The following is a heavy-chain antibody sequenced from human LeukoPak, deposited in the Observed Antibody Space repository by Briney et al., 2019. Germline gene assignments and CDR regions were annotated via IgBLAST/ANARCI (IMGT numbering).Heavy chain of an antibody. D-gene: IGHD6-19*01. CDR3: ARAGYSSGWPPGEMN. J-gene: IGHJ4*02. CDR2: IYTTGST. Sequence: SETLSLTCTVSGGSISSYYWSWIRQPAGKGLEWIGRIYTTGSTNYNPSLKSRVTMSVDTSKKQFSLKLSSVTAADTAVYYCARAGYSSGWPPGEMNWGQGTLVTVSS. CDR1: GGSISSYY. V-gene: IGHV4-4*07.